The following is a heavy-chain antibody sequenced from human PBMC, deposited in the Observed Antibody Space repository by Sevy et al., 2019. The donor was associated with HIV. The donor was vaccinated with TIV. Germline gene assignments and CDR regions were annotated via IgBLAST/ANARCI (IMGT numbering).Heavy chain of an antibody. J-gene: IGHJ4*02. CDR1: GFIFSNAW. V-gene: IGHV3-15*01. CDR3: TTDPRYSSGGSCYHFDY. CDR2: IKSKTDGGTT. Sequence: GGSLRLSCAASGFIFSNAWMSWVRQAPGKGLEWVGRIKSKTDGGTTDYAAPVKGRFTISRDDSKNTLYLQMNSLKTEDTAVYYCTTDPRYSSGGSCYHFDYWGQGTLVTVSS. D-gene: IGHD2-15*01.